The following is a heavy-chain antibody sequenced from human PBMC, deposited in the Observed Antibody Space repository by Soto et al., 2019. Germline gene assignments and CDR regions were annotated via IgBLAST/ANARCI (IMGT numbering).Heavy chain of an antibody. Sequence: SETLSLTCTVSGGSISSGDYYWSWIRQPPGKGLEWIGYIYYSGSTYYNPSLKSRVTISVDTSKNQFSLKLSSVTAADTATYYCARALRGAGSWFDPWGQGTLVTVSS. D-gene: IGHD6-13*01. CDR1: GGSISSGDYY. CDR3: ARALRGAGSWFDP. J-gene: IGHJ5*02. V-gene: IGHV4-30-4*01. CDR2: IYYSGST.